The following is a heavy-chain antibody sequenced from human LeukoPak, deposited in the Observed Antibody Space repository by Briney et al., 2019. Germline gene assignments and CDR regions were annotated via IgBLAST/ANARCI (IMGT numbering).Heavy chain of an antibody. CDR2: IGGDGATT. Sequence: GESLRLSCAVSGAAFGILAMHWVRQCPGKGLEFVSAIGGDGATTHYADSVRGRFTISRDNSKNTVHLQMGSLRPEDMAVYYCATGYNYYYDYWGQATLVSVSS. J-gene: IGHJ4*02. CDR3: ATGYNYYYDY. CDR1: GAAFGILA. D-gene: IGHD5-18*01. V-gene: IGHV3-64*02.